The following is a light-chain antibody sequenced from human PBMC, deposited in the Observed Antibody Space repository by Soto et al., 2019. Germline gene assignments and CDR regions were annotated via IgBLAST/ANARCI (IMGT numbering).Light chain of an antibody. CDR1: QDINSY. J-gene: IGKJ4*01. CDR3: QQDNIYPLT. Sequence: DVPMTQSPSSLSPSVGYRVTITCRASQDINSYLAWYQQKPGNSPKYLIYAASSLQTGVPSRFSGSESGTDFTLTISNLQPEDSATYYCQQDNIYPLTFGGGTKVEIK. V-gene: IGKV1D-16*01. CDR2: AAS.